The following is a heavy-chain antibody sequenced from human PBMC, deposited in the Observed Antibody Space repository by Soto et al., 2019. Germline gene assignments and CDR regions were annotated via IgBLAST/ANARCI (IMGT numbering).Heavy chain of an antibody. J-gene: IGHJ6*02. Sequence: GGSLRLSCAASGFTFSSYAMSWVRQAPGKGLEWVSAISSSGGSTYYADSVKGRFTISRDNSKNTLYLQMNSLRAEDTAVYYCAKDLTHYYYYGMDVWGQGTTVTVSS. CDR3: AKDLTHYYYYGMDV. CDR2: ISSSGGST. V-gene: IGHV3-23*01. CDR1: GFTFSSYA.